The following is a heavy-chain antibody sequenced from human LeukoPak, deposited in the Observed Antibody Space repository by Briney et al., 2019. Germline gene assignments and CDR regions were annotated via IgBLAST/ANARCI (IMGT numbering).Heavy chain of an antibody. J-gene: IGHJ4*02. Sequence: SVKVSCKASGFTFTTSAMHWVRQARGQRPEWIGWIVVGSGNTKYAERFQGRVTITRDTSASTAYMELSSLRSEDTAVYYCARVYRSSSWYYFDYWGQGTLITVSS. V-gene: IGHV1-58*02. CDR3: ARVYRSSSWYYFDY. CDR2: IVVGSGNT. CDR1: GFTFTTSA. D-gene: IGHD6-13*01.